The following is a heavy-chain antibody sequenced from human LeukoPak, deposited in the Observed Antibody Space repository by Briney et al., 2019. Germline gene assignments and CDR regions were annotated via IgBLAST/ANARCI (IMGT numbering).Heavy chain of an antibody. D-gene: IGHD6-13*01. CDR3: ARDPNIAAAGTNWFDP. CDR2: IIPIFGTA. Sequence: SVTVSCKASGGTFSSYAISWVRQAPGQGLEWMGGIIPIFGTANYAQKFQGRVTITADKSTSTAYMELSSLRSEDTAVYYCARDPNIAAAGTNWFDPWGQGTLVTVSS. CDR1: GGTFSSYA. V-gene: IGHV1-69*06. J-gene: IGHJ5*02.